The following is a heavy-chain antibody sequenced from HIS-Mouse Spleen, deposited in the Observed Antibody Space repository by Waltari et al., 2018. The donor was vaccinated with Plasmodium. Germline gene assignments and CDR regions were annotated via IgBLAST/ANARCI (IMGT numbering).Heavy chain of an antibody. J-gene: IGHJ2*01. CDR2: IKQDVIEK. V-gene: IGHV3-7*01. Sequence: EVQLVESGGGLVQPGGSLRLSCADSGLTFSGYWMSWVRQAPGKGLGGVANIKQDVIEKYYVESLKGRFTISRDNAKNLLYLQMNSLRAEDTAVYYCASSWYWYFDLLGRGTRVTVSS. D-gene: IGHD6-13*01. CDR3: ASSWYWYFDL. CDR1: GLTFSGYW.